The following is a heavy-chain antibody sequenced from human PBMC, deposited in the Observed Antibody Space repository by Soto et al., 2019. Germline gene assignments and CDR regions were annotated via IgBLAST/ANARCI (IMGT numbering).Heavy chain of an antibody. CDR1: GFIFSNYV. CDR3: ARSYCGDDCALDH. V-gene: IGHV3-30-3*01. D-gene: IGHD2-21*02. Sequence: QVQLVESGGGVVQPGRSLRLSCAASGFIFSNYVMHWVRQAPGKGLEWVAVISYDGNSKHYADSVKGRFTISRDNSKSTLYVQMNSLRAEDTAVYYCARSYCGDDCALDHWGQGTLVTLSS. CDR2: ISYDGNSK. J-gene: IGHJ4*02.